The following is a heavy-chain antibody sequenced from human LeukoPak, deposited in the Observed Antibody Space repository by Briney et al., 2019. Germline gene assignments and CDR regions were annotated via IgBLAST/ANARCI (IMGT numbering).Heavy chain of an antibody. D-gene: IGHD3-22*01. J-gene: IGHJ3*02. Sequence: GGSLTLSCAASGFTVSSNYMSWVRQAPRKGLEWVSVIYSGGSTYYADSVKGRFTISRHNSKNTLYLQMNSLRAEDTAVYYCTRESDSSGYSDAFDIWGQGTMVTVSS. CDR1: GFTVSSNY. CDR3: TRESDSSGYSDAFDI. V-gene: IGHV3-53*04. CDR2: IYSGGST.